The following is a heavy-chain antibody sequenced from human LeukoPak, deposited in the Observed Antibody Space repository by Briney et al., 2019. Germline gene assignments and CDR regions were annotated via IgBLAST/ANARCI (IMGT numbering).Heavy chain of an antibody. CDR3: AGQYQLLTNWFDP. J-gene: IGHJ5*02. Sequence: ASVKVSCKASGYTFTGYYMHWVRQAPGQGLEWMGWINPNSGGTNYAQKFQGRVTMTRDTSISTAYMELSRLRSDDTAVYYCAGQYQLLTNWFDPWGQGTLVTVSS. CDR1: GYTFTGYY. D-gene: IGHD2-2*01. CDR2: INPNSGGT. V-gene: IGHV1-2*02.